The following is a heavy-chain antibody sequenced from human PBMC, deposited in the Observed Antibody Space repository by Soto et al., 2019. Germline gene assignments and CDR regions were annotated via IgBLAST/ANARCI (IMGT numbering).Heavy chain of an antibody. CDR3: ARSQALDY. J-gene: IGHJ4*02. CDR1: GYSFTSNA. V-gene: IGHV5-51*01. CDR2: IYPGDADI. Sequence: PGESLKISCKVSGYSFTSNAIAWVRQVPGKGLEWMGLIYPGDADIRYSPSFEGRATTSADKSTSTAYLQLGSLKASDSAMYYCARSQALDYWGQGTLVTVS.